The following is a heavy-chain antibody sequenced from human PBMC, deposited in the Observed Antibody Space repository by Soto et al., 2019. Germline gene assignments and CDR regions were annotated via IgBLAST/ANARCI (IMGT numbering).Heavy chain of an antibody. V-gene: IGHV1-3*01. J-gene: IGHJ4*02. D-gene: IGHD6-13*01. Sequence: ASVKVSCKASGYTFTSYAMHWVRQAPGQRLEWMGWINAGNGNTKYSQKFQGRFTISRDNSMNTLYLQMNTLRAEDTAIYYCAKVSSSWYAGFFDLWGQGTLVTVSS. CDR2: INAGNGNT. CDR3: AKVSSSWYAGFFDL. CDR1: GYTFTSYA.